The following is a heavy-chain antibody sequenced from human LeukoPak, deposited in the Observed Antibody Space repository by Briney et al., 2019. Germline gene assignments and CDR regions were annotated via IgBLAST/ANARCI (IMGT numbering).Heavy chain of an antibody. D-gene: IGHD3-9*01. CDR1: GGPINSNIYY. CDR2: VYYSGST. Sequence: SETLSLTCNVSGGPINSNIYYWAWVRQPPGKGLEWIAYVYYSGSTNYNPSLKSRVTISVDTSKNQFSLKLSSVTAADTAVYYCARAVRYFGQDAYDIWGQGTMVTVSS. CDR3: ARAVRYFGQDAYDI. J-gene: IGHJ3*02. V-gene: IGHV4-61*05.